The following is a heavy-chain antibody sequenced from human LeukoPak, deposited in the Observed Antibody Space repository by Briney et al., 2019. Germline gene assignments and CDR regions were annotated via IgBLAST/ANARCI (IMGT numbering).Heavy chain of an antibody. CDR1: GGSFSGYY. V-gene: IGHV4-34*01. J-gene: IGHJ4*02. D-gene: IGHD1-26*01. Sequence: SETLSLTCAVYGGSFSGYYWSWIRQPPGKGLEWIGEINHSGSTNYNPSLKSRVTISVDTSKNQFSLKLSSVTAADTAVYYCARGYPWCSGSYGVDYWGQGTLVTVSS. CDR2: INHSGST. CDR3: ARGYPWCSGSYGVDY.